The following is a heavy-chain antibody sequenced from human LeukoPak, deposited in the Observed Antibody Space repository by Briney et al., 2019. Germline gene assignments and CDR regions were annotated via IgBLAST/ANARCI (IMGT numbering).Heavy chain of an antibody. J-gene: IGHJ5*02. V-gene: IGHV4-38-2*01. CDR1: AYSISSGYY. CDR3: ARTGYSSSWYGGTLDP. D-gene: IGHD6-13*01. Sequence: PSETLSLTCGVSAYSISSGYYWGWIRQPPGKGLEWIGSIYHSGSTYYNPSLKSRVTISVDTSKNQFSLKLSSVTAADTAVYYCARTGYSSSWYGGTLDPWGQGTLVTVSS. CDR2: IYHSGST.